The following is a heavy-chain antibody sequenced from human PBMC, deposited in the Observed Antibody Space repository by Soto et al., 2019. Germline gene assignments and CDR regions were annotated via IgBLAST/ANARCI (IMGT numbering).Heavy chain of an antibody. CDR2: IYYSGST. CDR3: ASEGSGSTPFDP. D-gene: IGHD3-3*01. J-gene: IGHJ5*02. V-gene: IGHV4-61*01. CDR1: GGSVSSGSYY. Sequence: SETLSLTCTVSGGSVSSGSYYWSWIRQPPGKGLEWIGYIYYSGSTNYNPSLKSRVTISVDTSKNQFSLKLSSVTAADTAVYYCASEGSGSTPFDPWGQGTLVTVSS.